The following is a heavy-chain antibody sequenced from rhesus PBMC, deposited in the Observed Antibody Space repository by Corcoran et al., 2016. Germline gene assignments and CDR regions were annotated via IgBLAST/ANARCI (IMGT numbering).Heavy chain of an antibody. V-gene: IGHV3S5*01. J-gene: IGHJ2*01. CDR3: AKEGAAGYWYFDL. CDR1: GFTFSAYG. CDR2: ISNGGGRT. Sequence: EVQLVESGGGLVQPGGSLRLSCAASGFTFSAYGMSWVRQAPGKGLEWVSYISNGGGRTSYAESVRGRFTISRDNSKNTLSLQMNSLRLEDTAVYYCAKEGAAGYWYFDLWGPGTPITISS. D-gene: IGHD6-13*01.